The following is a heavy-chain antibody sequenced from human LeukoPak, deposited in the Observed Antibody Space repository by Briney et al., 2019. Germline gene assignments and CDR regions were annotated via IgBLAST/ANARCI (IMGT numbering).Heavy chain of an antibody. V-gene: IGHV1-69*02. J-gene: IGHJ4*02. CDR3: ARGTTIFGVVIIAIY. D-gene: IGHD3-3*01. CDR2: IIPILGIA. CDR1: RGTFSSYT. Sequence: GASVKVSCKASRGTFSSYTISWVRQAPGQGLEWMGRIIPILGIANYAQKFQGRVTITADKSTSTAYMELSSLRSEDTAVYCCARGTTIFGVVIIAIYWGQGTLVTVSS.